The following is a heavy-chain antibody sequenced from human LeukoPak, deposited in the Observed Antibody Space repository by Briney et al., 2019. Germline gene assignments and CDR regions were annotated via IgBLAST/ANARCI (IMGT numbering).Heavy chain of an antibody. V-gene: IGHV3-30*03. CDR1: GFTFSSYG. CDR3: ARGLLGTTTSYFDY. CDR2: ITYDGSNK. D-gene: IGHD1-26*01. J-gene: IGHJ4*02. Sequence: GRSLRLSCAASGFTFSSYGMHWVRQAPGKGLEWVAVITYDGSNKYYAESVKGRFTISRDDSKNTLDLQMNSLGAEDTAVYYCARGLLGTTTSYFDYWGQGTLVTVSS.